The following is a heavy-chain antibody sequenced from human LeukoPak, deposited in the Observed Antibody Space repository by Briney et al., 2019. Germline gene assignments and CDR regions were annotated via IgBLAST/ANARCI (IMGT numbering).Heavy chain of an antibody. CDR3: ARSNWNYTPASDAFDI. D-gene: IGHD1-7*01. Sequence: SVKVSCKASGYTFTSYDINWVRQATGQGLEWMGGIIPIFGTANYAQKFQGRVTITADESTSTAYMELSSLRSEDTAVYYCARSNWNYTPASDAFDIWGQGTMVTVSS. V-gene: IGHV1-69*13. CDR2: IIPIFGTA. J-gene: IGHJ3*02. CDR1: GYTFTSYD.